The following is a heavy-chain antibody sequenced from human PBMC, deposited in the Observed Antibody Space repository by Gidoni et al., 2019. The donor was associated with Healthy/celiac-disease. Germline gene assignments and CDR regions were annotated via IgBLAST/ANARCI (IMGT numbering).Heavy chain of an antibody. D-gene: IGHD1-26*01. CDR3: ASPSKIVGAQYFDY. CDR2: IYYSGST. CDR1: GGSISSSSYY. J-gene: IGHJ4*02. V-gene: IGHV4-39*01. Sequence: QLQLQESGPGLVKPSETLSLTCTAPGGSISSSSYYWGWIRQPPGKGLEWIGSIYYSGSTYYNPSLKSRVTISVDTSKNQFSLKLSSVTAADTAVYYCASPSKIVGAQYFDYWGQGTLVTVSS.